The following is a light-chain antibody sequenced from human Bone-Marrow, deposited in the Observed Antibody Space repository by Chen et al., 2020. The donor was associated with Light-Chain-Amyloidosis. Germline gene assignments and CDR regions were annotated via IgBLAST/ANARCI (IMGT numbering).Light chain of an antibody. Sequence: SYVRPQPSSVSVAPGQPATIYRGGNNIGSTSVHWYQQTPGQAPLLVVYDDSDRPSGIPERLSGSNSGNTATLTISRVEAGDEADYYCQVWDRSSDRPVFGGGTKLTVL. CDR2: DDS. CDR1: NIGSTS. V-gene: IGLV3-21*02. CDR3: QVWDRSSDRPV. J-gene: IGLJ3*02.